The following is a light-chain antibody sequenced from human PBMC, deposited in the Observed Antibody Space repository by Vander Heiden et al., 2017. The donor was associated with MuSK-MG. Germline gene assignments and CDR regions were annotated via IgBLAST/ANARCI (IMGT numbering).Light chain of an antibody. J-gene: IGKJ1*01. V-gene: IGKV1-39*01. Sequence: DIQMTQSPSSLSASVGDRVTITCRASQSISSYLNWYQQKPGKAPKLLIYSASSLQGRVPSRFSGSRSGTDFTLTISSLQPEDFATYYCQQRYSTPPWTFGQGTKVEIK. CDR3: QQRYSTPPWT. CDR2: SAS. CDR1: QSISSY.